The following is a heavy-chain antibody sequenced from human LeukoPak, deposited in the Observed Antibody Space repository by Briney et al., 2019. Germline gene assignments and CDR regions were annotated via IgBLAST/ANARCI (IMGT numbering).Heavy chain of an antibody. V-gene: IGHV3-74*01. Sequence: GGSLRLSCAASGFTLSGHWMHWARQAPGKGLVWVSRINSDGSSTSYADSVKGRFTISRDNAKDTLYLQMNSLRAEDTAVYYCTSDTVDKSLGIDYWGQGALVTVST. CDR1: GFTLSGHW. CDR3: TSDTVDKSLGIDY. D-gene: IGHD5-12*01. J-gene: IGHJ4*02. CDR2: INSDGSST.